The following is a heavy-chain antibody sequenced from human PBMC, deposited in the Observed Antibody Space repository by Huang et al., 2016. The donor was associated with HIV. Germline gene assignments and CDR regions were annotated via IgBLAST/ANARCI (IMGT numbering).Heavy chain of an antibody. CDR3: ARSHGYYHYMDV. J-gene: IGHJ6*03. CDR1: GYSFTPYG. CDR2: IGVFNGKT. V-gene: IGHV1-18*01. Sequence: QVQLVQSGAEVKKPGASVKVSCKASGYSFTPYGITWVRQAPGQGLEWMGWIGVFNGKTNYAQHLQGRVTMTIDTSSDTADMELRSLRPDDSAVYYCARSHGYYHYMDVWGKGTTVTVSS.